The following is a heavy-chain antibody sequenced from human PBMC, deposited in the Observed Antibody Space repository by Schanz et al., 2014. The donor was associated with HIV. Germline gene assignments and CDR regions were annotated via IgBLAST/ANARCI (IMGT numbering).Heavy chain of an antibody. D-gene: IGHD3-3*01. CDR2: IIPLFGTS. Sequence: QVQLVQSGAEVKKPGSSVKVSCKAPGGTFSSHSVNWVRQAPGQGPEWMGGIIPLFGTSNYAQKFQGRATITADESTSTAYMELSSLRSEDTAVYYCARDLGGDFWSSQGGLDPWGQGTLVTVSS. J-gene: IGHJ5*02. CDR3: ARDLGGDFWSSQGGLDP. V-gene: IGHV1-69*01. CDR1: GGTFSSHS.